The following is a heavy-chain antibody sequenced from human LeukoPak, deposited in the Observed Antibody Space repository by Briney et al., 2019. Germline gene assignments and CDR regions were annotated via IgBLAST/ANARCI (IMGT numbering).Heavy chain of an antibody. J-gene: IGHJ6*02. D-gene: IGHD3-3*01. Sequence: PGGSLRLSCAASGFTFSSYAMHWVRQAPGKGLEWVAVISYDGSNKYYADSVKGRFTISRDNSKNTLYLQMNSLRAEDTAVYYCARDAGGYYDFWSGYPYYYYYGMDVWGQGTTVTVSS. V-gene: IGHV3-30*04. CDR3: ARDAGGYYDFWSGYPYYYYYGMDV. CDR2: ISYDGSNK. CDR1: GFTFSSYA.